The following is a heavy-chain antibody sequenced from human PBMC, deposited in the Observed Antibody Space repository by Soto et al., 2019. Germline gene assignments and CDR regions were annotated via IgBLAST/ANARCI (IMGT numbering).Heavy chain of an antibody. CDR1: GYTFTSYY. V-gene: IGHV1-46*01. CDR2: INPSGGST. Sequence: ASVKVSCKASGYTFTSYYMHWVRQAPGQGLEWMGIINPSGGSTSYAQKFQGRVTMTRDTSTSTVYMELSSLRSEDTAVYYCARDSYCSGGSCYPFDYFYYGMDVWGQETTVNVSS. J-gene: IGHJ6*02. D-gene: IGHD2-15*01. CDR3: ARDSYCSGGSCYPFDYFYYGMDV.